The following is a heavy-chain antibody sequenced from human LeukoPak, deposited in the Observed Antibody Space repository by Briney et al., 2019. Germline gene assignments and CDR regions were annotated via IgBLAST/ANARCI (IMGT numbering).Heavy chain of an antibody. J-gene: IGHJ4*02. D-gene: IGHD3-22*01. CDR1: GFTFSSYA. CDR2: ISYDGSNK. V-gene: IGHV3-30-3*01. Sequence: GGSLRLSCAASGFTFSSYAMHWVRQAPGKGPKWVAVISYDGSNKYYADSVKGRFTISRDNSKNTLYLQMNSLRAEDTAVYYCARDRLRDMIVVPRDYWGQGALVTVSS. CDR3: ARDRLRDMIVVPRDY.